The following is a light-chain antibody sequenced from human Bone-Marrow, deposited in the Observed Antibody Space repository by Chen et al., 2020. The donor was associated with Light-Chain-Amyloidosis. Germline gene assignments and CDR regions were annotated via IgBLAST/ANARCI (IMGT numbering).Light chain of an antibody. Sequence: SYELTQPPSVSVSPGPTARINCSGDELPTKYAYWYQQKPGQAPVLVIHRDTERPSGISERFSGSSSGTTATLTISGVQAEDEADYHCQSADSSGTYEVIFGGGTKLTVL. CDR1: ELPTKY. J-gene: IGLJ2*01. CDR2: RDT. CDR3: QSADSSGTYEVI. V-gene: IGLV3-25*03.